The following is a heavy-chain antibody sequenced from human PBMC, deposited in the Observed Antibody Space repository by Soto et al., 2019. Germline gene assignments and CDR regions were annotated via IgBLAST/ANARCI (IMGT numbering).Heavy chain of an antibody. CDR2: IWYDGSNK. Sequence: GGSLRLSCAASGFTFSSYGMHWVRQAPGKGLEWVAVIWYDGSNKYYADSVKGRFTISRDNSKNTLYLQMNSLRAEDTAVYYCARVGEIIVGATYYYYYYGMDVWGQGTTVTVSS. CDR1: GFTFSSYG. V-gene: IGHV3-33*01. D-gene: IGHD1-26*01. CDR3: ARVGEIIVGATYYYYYYGMDV. J-gene: IGHJ6*02.